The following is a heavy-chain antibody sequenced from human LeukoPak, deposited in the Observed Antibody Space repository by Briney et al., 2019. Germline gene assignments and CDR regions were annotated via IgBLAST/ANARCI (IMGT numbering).Heavy chain of an antibody. CDR3: ARDYSYGYD. CDR2: INHSGST. J-gene: IGHJ4*02. CDR1: GGSFSGYY. Sequence: PSETLSLTCAVSGGSFSGYYWSWIRQPPGKGLEWIGEINHSGSTNYNPSLKSRVTISVDTSKNQFSLKLSSVTAADTAVYYCARDYSYGYDWGQGTLVTVSS. D-gene: IGHD5-18*01. V-gene: IGHV4-34*01.